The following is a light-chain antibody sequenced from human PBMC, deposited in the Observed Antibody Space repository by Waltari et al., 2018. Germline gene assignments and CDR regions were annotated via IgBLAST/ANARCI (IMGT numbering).Light chain of an antibody. CDR2: KAS. Sequence: DIQMTQSPSTLSASVGDRVTITCRASQSISSWLALYQQQPGKAPKVRIYKASSLESGVPSRFSGSGSGTEFTLTISSLQPDDFATYYCQHYNTYPFTFGPGTKVDIK. CDR1: QSISSW. J-gene: IGKJ3*01. CDR3: QHYNTYPFT. V-gene: IGKV1-5*03.